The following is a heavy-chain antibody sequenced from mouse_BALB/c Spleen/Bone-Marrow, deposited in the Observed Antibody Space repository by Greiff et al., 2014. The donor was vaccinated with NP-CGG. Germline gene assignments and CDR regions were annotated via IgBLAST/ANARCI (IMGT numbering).Heavy chain of an antibody. CDR3: AYWDLAY. J-gene: IGHJ3*01. CDR2: INPSSGYT. CDR1: GSTFPGYP. V-gene: IGHV1-4*02. D-gene: IGHD4-1*01. Sequence: QVQLKESAAELARPGASVRLSCKASGSTFPGYPVHWVKQRPGQGLEWIGYINPSSGYTEYNQKFKDKTTLTADKSSSTAYMQLSSLTSEDSAVYYCAYWDLAYWGQGTLVTVSA.